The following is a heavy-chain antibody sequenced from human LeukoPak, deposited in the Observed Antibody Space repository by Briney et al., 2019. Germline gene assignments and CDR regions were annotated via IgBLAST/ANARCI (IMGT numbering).Heavy chain of an antibody. D-gene: IGHD1-26*01. CDR2: ISSSSSYI. CDR1: GFTFSSYS. CDR3: ARRYSGSYGAFDI. Sequence: GGSLRLPCAASGFTFSSYSMNWVRQAPGKGLEWVSSISSSSSYIYYADSVKGRFTISRDNAKNSLYLQMNSLRAEDTAVYYCARRYSGSYGAFDIWGQGTMVTVSS. V-gene: IGHV3-21*01. J-gene: IGHJ3*02.